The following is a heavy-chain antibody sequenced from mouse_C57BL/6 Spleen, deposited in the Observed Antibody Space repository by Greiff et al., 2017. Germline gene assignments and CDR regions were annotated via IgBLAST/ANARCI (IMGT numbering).Heavy chain of an antibody. J-gene: IGHJ3*01. CDR2: ISSGGSYT. V-gene: IGHV5-6*02. CDR3: ARPHFYYSKGGFAY. Sequence: DVMLVESGGDLVKPGGSLKLSCAASGFTFSSYGMSWVRQTPDKRLEWVATISSGGSYTYYPDSVKGRFTISRDNAKNTLYLQMSSLKSEDTAMYYCARPHFYYSKGGFAYWGQGTLVTVSA. CDR1: GFTFSSYG. D-gene: IGHD2-5*01.